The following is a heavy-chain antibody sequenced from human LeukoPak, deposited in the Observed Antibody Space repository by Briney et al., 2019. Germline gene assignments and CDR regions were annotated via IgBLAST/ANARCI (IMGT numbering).Heavy chain of an antibody. CDR2: IYTSGST. V-gene: IGHV4-61*02. D-gene: IGHD3-10*01. Sequence: SQTLSLTFTVSGGSISSGSYYWSWIRQPAGKGLEWIGRIYTSGSTNYNPSLKSRVTISVDTSKNQFSLKLSSVTAADTAVYYCARDRGMRRYFDYWRQGTLVTVSS. CDR1: GGSISSGSYY. CDR3: ARDRGMRRYFDY. J-gene: IGHJ4*02.